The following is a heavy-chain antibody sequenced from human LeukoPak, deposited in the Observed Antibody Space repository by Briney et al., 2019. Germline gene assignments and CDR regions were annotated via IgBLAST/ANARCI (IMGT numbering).Heavy chain of an antibody. CDR3: ARRRAKGFWSGYYPGWYFDL. J-gene: IGHJ2*01. D-gene: IGHD3-3*01. CDR1: GGSFSGYY. V-gene: IGHV4-34*01. Sequence: SETLSLTCAVYGGSFSGYYWSWIRQPPGKGLEWIGEINQNGSTNYNPSLKRRVTISVDTSKNQFSLKLSSVTAADTAVYYCARRRAKGFWSGYYPGWYFDLWGRGTLVTVSS. CDR2: INQNGST.